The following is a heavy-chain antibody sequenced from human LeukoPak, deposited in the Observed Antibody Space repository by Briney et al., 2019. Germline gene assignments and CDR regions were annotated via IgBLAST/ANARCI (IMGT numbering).Heavy chain of an antibody. V-gene: IGHV4-39*02. J-gene: IGHJ4*02. CDR3: ARGFRGDNFDY. CDR2: IYFSGNT. Sequence: SETLSLTCTVSGVSIRSTSYYWGWIRQPPGKGLEWIGSIYFSGNTYYNPSLKTRVTISIDTSKNQFSLKLTSVTAADTAVYFCARGFRGDNFDYWGQGTLVTVSS. D-gene: IGHD7-27*01. CDR1: GVSIRSTSYY.